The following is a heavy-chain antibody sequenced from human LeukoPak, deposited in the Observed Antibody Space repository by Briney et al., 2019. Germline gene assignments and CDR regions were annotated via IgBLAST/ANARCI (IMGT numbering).Heavy chain of an antibody. CDR2: IKQDGSEK. V-gene: IGHV3-7*01. CDR3: ARLYYGSGRGTWFDP. J-gene: IGHJ5*02. Sequence: SGGSLRLSCAASGFTFSSYWMSWVRQAPGKGLEWVANIKQDGSEKYYVDSVKGRFAISRDNAKNSLYLQMNSLRAEDTAVYYCARLYYGSGRGTWFDPWGQGTLVTVSS. D-gene: IGHD3-10*01. CDR1: GFTFSSYW.